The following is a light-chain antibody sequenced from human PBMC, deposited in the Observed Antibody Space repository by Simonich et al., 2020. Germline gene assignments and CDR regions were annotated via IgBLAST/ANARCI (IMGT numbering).Light chain of an antibody. J-gene: IGKJ2*01. V-gene: IGKV1-9*01. CDR1: QGISSY. Sequence: IQLTQSPSFLSASVGDRVTITCRDSQGISSYLAWYQQKPGKAPKLLIYAASTLQSGVPSRCSGSGSGTEFTLTISSLQPEDFATYYCQQLNSYPPYTFGQGTKLEIK. CDR3: QQLNSYPPYT. CDR2: AAS.